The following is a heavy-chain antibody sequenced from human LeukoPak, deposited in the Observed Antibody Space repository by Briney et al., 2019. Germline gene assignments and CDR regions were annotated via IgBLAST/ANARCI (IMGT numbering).Heavy chain of an antibody. J-gene: IGHJ3*02. V-gene: IGHV5-51*01. CDR2: IYPGDSDT. CDR1: GYSFTCYW. D-gene: IGHD3-22*01. CDR3: ARHWDGYYDSSGDAFDI. Sequence: GESLKISCKGSGYSFTCYWIGWVRQMPGKGLELMGIIYPGDSDTRYSPFFQGQVTISADKSISTAYLQWSSLKASDTAMYYCARHWDGYYDSSGDAFDIWGQGTMVTVSS.